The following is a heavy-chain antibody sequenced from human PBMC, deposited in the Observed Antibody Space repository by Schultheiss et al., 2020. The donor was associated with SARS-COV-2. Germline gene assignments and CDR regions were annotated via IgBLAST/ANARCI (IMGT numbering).Heavy chain of an antibody. V-gene: IGHV1-69*13. CDR1: GGTFSSYA. Sequence: SVKVSCKASGGTFSSYAISWVRQAPGQGLEWMGGIIPIFGTANYAQKFQGRVTITADESTSTAYMELSSLRSEDTAVYYCARDRYDFWSGYVSYWYFDLGGVGTLVTVSS. D-gene: IGHD3-3*01. J-gene: IGHJ2*01. CDR2: IIPIFGTA. CDR3: ARDRYDFWSGYVSYWYFDL.